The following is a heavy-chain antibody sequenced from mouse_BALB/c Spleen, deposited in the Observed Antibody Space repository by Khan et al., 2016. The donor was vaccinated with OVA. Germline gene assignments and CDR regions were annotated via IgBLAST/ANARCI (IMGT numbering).Heavy chain of an antibody. D-gene: IGHD1-1*01. CDR2: INPRTDYT. CDR1: GYTFTSFW. J-gene: IGHJ3*01. V-gene: IGHV1-7*01. Sequence: QVQLQQSGAELAKPGASVKMSCKASGYTFTSFWMHWVKQRPGQGLEWIGYINPRTDYTEYNQRFKDKATLTADTSSSTAYMRLTSLTSDDSAVYSGVNHGSTAGWIAYWGQGTLVTVSA. CDR3: VNHGSTAGWIAY.